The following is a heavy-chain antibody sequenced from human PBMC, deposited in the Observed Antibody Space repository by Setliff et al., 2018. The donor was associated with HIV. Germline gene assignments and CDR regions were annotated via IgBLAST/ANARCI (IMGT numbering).Heavy chain of an antibody. CDR2: INPNSGGT. CDR3: ASKGGSENYPDSDAFDI. J-gene: IGHJ3*02. D-gene: IGHD3-10*01. Sequence: ASVKVSCKAPGDTFTGYYMHWVRQAPGQGLEWMGWINPNSGGTNYAQKFQGRVIMTRDTSISTAYMQLSRLRSDDTAVYFCASKGGSENYPDSDAFDIWGQGTLVTVSS. V-gene: IGHV1-2*02. CDR1: GDTFTGYY.